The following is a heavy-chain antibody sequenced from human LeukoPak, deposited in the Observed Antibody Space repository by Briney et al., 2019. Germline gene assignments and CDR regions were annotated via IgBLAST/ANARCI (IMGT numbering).Heavy chain of an antibody. CDR3: ARDMWELPSDYYYDF. D-gene: IGHD1-26*01. V-gene: IGHV1-2*06. CDR2: INPNSGDT. Sequence: GASVKVSCKASGYTFTGHYLNWLRQAPGRGLEWMGRINPNSGDTKYADKFLGRVIMTRDTSTSTAYLELNGLRSDDTAFYYCARDMWELPSDYYYDFWGQGTLVTVSS. CDR1: GYTFTGHY. J-gene: IGHJ4*02.